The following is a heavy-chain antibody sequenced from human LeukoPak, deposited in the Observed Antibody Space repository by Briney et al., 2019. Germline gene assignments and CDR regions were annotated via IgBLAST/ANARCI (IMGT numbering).Heavy chain of an antibody. J-gene: IGHJ5*02. CDR2: IIPIFGTA. D-gene: IGHD3-22*01. CDR3: ARRVPNDSSGYYYRGRFDP. V-gene: IGHV1-69*06. CDR1: GYTFTGYY. Sequence: ASVKVSCKASGYTFTGYYMHWVRQAPGQGLEWMGGIIPIFGTANYAQKFQGRVTITADKSTSTAYMELSSLRSEDTAVYYCARRVPNDSSGYYYRGRFDPWGQGTLVTVSS.